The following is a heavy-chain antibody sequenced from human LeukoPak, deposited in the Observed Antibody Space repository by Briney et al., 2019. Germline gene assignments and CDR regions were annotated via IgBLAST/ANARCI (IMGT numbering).Heavy chain of an antibody. Sequence: SETLSLTCAVSGGSISSGGYSWSWIRQPPGKGLEWIGYIYHRGSTYYNPSLKSRVTISVDRSKNQFFLKLSSVTAADTAVYYCARGAELLWFGEPKYFDYWGQGTLVTVSS. V-gene: IGHV4-30-2*01. CDR1: GGSISSGGYS. D-gene: IGHD3-10*01. CDR2: IYHRGST. CDR3: ARGAELLWFGEPKYFDY. J-gene: IGHJ4*02.